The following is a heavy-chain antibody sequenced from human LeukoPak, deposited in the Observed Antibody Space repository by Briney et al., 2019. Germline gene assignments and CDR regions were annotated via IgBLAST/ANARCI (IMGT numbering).Heavy chain of an antibody. D-gene: IGHD3-16*02. CDR2: INPSGGST. V-gene: IGHV1-46*01. CDR1: GYTFTSYY. Sequence: ASVKVSCKASGYTFTSYYMHWVRQAPGQGLEWMGIINPSGGSTSYAQKFQGRVTMTRDTSTSTVYMELSSLRSEDTAVYYCARDPGYDYVWGSYRGWYYFDYWGQGTLVTVSS. J-gene: IGHJ4*02. CDR3: ARDPGYDYVWGSYRGWYYFDY.